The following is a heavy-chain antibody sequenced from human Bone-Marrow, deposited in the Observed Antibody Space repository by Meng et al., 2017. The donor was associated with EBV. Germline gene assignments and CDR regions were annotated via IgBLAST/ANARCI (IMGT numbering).Heavy chain of an antibody. Sequence: QLQLQESGPGQVKPSETLSLTRTVSGDSINSFYYWAWIRQTPGRGLEWIGSVHYSGSTYYSPSLKSRITVSVDTSKNQFSLRLTSVTAADTAVYYCARETGYYYDSSGYTWGQGTLVTVAS. J-gene: IGHJ4*02. V-gene: IGHV4-38-2*02. CDR3: ARETGYYYDSSGYT. D-gene: IGHD3-22*01. CDR1: GDSINSFYY. CDR2: VHYSGST.